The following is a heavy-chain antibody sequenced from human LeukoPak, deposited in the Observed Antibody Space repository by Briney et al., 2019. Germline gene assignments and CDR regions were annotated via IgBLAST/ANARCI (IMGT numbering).Heavy chain of an antibody. D-gene: IGHD3-10*01. CDR3: AKDEGVLLWFGELLPPYGMDV. CDR1: GFTFSSYA. V-gene: IGHV3-23*01. J-gene: IGHJ6*02. CDR2: ISGSGGST. Sequence: PGGSLRLSCAASGFTFSSYAMSWVRQAPGKGLEWVSAISGSGGSTYYADSVKGRFTISRDDSKNTLYLQMNSLRAEDTAVYYCAKDEGVLLWFGELLPPYGMDVWGQGTTVTVSS.